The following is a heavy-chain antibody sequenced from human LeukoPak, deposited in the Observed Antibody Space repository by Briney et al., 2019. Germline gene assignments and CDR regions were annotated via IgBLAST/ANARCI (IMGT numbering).Heavy chain of an antibody. J-gene: IGHJ4*02. CDR2: IYYSGST. D-gene: IGHD3-10*01. Sequence: SETLSLTCRVSGGSINSYYWRWIRQPPGKGLEWIGYIYYSGSTNYSPSLKSRVSISIDTSKNPFSLNLRSVTAADTAVFYCALSDYYNYALVYWGQGTLVTVSS. CDR1: GGSINSYY. V-gene: IGHV4-59*01. CDR3: ALSDYYNYALVY.